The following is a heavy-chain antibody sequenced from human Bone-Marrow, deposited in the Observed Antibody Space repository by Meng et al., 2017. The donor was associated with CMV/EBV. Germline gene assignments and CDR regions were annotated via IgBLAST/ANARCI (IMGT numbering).Heavy chain of an antibody. Sequence: SGPTLVKPTQTLTLTCTFSGFSLSTSGVGVGWIRQPPGKALEWLALIYWNDDKRYSPSLKSRLTITKDTSKNQVVLTMTNMDPVDTATYYRAHAVELERRGLFDYWGQGTLVTVSS. CDR3: AHAVELERRGLFDY. CDR1: GFSLSTSGVG. J-gene: IGHJ4*02. V-gene: IGHV2-5*01. CDR2: IYWNDDK. D-gene: IGHD1-1*01.